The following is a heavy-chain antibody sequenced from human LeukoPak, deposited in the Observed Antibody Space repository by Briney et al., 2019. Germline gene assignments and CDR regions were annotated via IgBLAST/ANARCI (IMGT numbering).Heavy chain of an antibody. J-gene: IGHJ5*02. V-gene: IGHV1-2*02. Sequence: ASVKVSCKASGYTFTGYYMNWVRQAPGQGLEWMGWINPNSGGTNYAQKFQGRVTMTRDTSISTAYMELSRLRSDDTAVYYCARLADLGYCSGGSCYSGWYDPWGQGTLVTVSS. CDR3: ARLADLGYCSGGSCYSGWYDP. D-gene: IGHD2-15*01. CDR2: INPNSGGT. CDR1: GYTFTGYY.